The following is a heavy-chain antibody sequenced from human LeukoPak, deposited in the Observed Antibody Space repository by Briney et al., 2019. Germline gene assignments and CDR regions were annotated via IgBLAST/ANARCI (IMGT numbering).Heavy chain of an antibody. V-gene: IGHV3-23*01. CDR1: EFTFSSYA. CDR2: IINSGGTT. CDR3: AKDGYGCKDY. J-gene: IGHJ4*02. Sequence: GGSLRLSCAASEFTFSSYAMSWVRQAPGKGLEWVSAIINSGGTTYYADSVKGRFTISRDNSKNTLYLQMNSLRAEDTAVYYCAKDGYGCKDYWGQGTLVTVSS. D-gene: IGHD2-2*03.